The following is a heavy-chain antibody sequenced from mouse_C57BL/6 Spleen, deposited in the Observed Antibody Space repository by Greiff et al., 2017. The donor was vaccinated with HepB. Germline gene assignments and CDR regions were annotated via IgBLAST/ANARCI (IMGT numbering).Heavy chain of an antibody. Sequence: EVQLQQSGTVLARPGASVKMSCKTSGYTFTSYWMHWVKQRPGQGLEWIGAIYPGNSDTSYNQTFKGKAKLTAVTSASTAYLELSSLTNEDSAVYYGTRDDGSSDLLWGKSTTLTVSS. CDR3: TRDDGSSDLL. CDR2: IYPGNSDT. D-gene: IGHD1-1*01. J-gene: IGHJ2*01. CDR1: GYTFTSYW. V-gene: IGHV1-5*01.